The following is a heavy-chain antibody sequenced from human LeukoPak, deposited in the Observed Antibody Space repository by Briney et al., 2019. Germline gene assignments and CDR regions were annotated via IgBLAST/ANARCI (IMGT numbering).Heavy chain of an antibody. CDR3: ARDVFRISGGMDV. V-gene: IGHV3-21*01. CDR2: ISSSSYI. J-gene: IGHJ6*02. D-gene: IGHD2-21*01. Sequence: GGSLRLSCAASGFTFSSYSMNWVRQAPGKGLEWVSSISSSSYIYYADSVKGRFTISRDNAKNSLYLQMNSPRAEDTAVYYCARDVFRISGGMDVWGQGTTVTVSS. CDR1: GFTFSSYS.